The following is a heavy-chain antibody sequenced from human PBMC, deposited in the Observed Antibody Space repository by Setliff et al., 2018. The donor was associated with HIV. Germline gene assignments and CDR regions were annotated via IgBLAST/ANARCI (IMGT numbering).Heavy chain of an antibody. Sequence: GGSLRLSCAASGFTFSSYSMNWVRQAPGKGLEWVSSISSSSSYIYYADSVKGRFTISRDNAKNSLYLQMNSLRAEDTAVYYCARASLQGTTVYAFDIWGQGTMVTVSS. D-gene: IGHD4-17*01. CDR3: ARASLQGTTVYAFDI. J-gene: IGHJ3*02. V-gene: IGHV3-21*01. CDR2: ISSSSSYI. CDR1: GFTFSSYS.